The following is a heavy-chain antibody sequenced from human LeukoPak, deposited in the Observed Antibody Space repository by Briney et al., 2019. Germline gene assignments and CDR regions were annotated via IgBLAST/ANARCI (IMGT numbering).Heavy chain of an antibody. D-gene: IGHD1-7*01. J-gene: IGHJ4*02. CDR3: TREDNWNYIEPFDY. Sequence: GGSLRLSCTASGFTFGDYAMSWFRQAPGKGLEWVGFIRSKAYGGTTEYAASVKGRFTISRDDSKSIAYLQMNSLKTEDTAVYYCTREDNWNYIEPFDYWGQGTLVTVSS. CDR2: IRSKAYGGTT. CDR1: GFTFGDYA. V-gene: IGHV3-49*03.